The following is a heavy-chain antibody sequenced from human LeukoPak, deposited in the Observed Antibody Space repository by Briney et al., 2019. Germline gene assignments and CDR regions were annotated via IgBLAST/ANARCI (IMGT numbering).Heavy chain of an antibody. D-gene: IGHD5-18*01. J-gene: IGHJ4*02. Sequence: GGSLRLSCAASGFTFSSYWMHWVRQAPGKGLVWVSRINSDGSSTSYADSVKGRFTISRDNAKNTLYLQMNSLRAEDTAVYYFARPQYSYGYGQNYWGQGTLVTDSS. V-gene: IGHV3-74*01. CDR2: INSDGSST. CDR3: ARPQYSYGYGQNY. CDR1: GFTFSSYW.